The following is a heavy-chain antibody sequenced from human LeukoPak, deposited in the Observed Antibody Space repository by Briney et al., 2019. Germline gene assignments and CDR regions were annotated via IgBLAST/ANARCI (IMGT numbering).Heavy chain of an antibody. CDR2: IFYSGST. V-gene: IGHV4-59*01. CDR1: IDSISSYY. J-gene: IGHJ4*02. D-gene: IGHD1-1*01. CDR3: AGSYNWSDDFDY. Sequence: SETLSLTCTVSIDSISSYYWSWIRQPPGKGLEWVGYIFYSGSTNYNPSLKSRVTVSVDTSKNQLSLKLNSVTAADTAVYYCAGSYNWSDDFDYWGPGTLVTVSS.